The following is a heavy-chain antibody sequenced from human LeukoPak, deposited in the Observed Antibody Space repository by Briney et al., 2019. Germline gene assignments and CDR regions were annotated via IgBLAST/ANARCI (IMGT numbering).Heavy chain of an antibody. CDR3: ARERGGQDWDFDL. CDR2: IWDDGSNK. J-gene: IGHJ2*01. CDR1: GLNFNDYD. D-gene: IGHD3-10*01. V-gene: IGHV3-33*01. Sequence: PGGSLRLSCAASGLNFNDYDMDWVRQDPGKGPEWVAVIWDDGSNKYYTESVKGRFTISRDISKNMLYLQMNSLRVEDTAVYYCARERGGQDWDFDLWGRGTLVTVSS.